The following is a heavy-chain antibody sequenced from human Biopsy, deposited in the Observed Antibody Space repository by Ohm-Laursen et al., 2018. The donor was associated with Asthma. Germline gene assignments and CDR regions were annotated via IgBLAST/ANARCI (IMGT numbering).Heavy chain of an antibody. CDR2: ISKDASTQ. CDR3: ARISICRTTTCYSYFSYSMDV. J-gene: IGHJ6*02. V-gene: IGHV3-30*07. D-gene: IGHD2-2*01. CDR1: GFSFSNFA. Sequence: SLRLSCAASGFSFSNFAIHWVRQAPGKGLEWVGVISKDASTQDYADSVKGRFTISRDNSKNTLYPQMNSLRAEDTAVYYCARISICRTTTCYSYFSYSMDVWGQGTTVTVSS.